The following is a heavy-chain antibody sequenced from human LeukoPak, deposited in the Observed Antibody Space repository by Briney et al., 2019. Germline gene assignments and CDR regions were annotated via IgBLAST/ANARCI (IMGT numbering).Heavy chain of an antibody. CDR3: DLAAAGTYYYYGMDV. CDR2: IIPILGIA. CDR1: GGTFSSYA. Sequence: SVKVSCKASGGTFSSYAISWVRQAPGQGLEWMGRIIPILGIASYAQKFQGRVTITADKSTSTAYMELSSLRSEDTAVYYCDLAAAGTYYYYGMDVWGQGTTVTVSS. V-gene: IGHV1-69*04. D-gene: IGHD6-13*01. J-gene: IGHJ6*02.